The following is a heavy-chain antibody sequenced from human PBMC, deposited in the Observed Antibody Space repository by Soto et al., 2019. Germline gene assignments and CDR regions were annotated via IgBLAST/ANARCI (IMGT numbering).Heavy chain of an antibody. CDR3: ARDRSRFRYDILTGSEV. J-gene: IGHJ6*04. V-gene: IGHV3-64*01. CDR1: GFTFSSYA. CDR2: ISSNGGST. D-gene: IGHD3-9*01. Sequence: EVQLVESGGGLVQPGGSLRLSCAASGFTFSSYAMHWVRQAPGKGLEYVSAISSNGGSTYYANSVKGRFTISRDNSKNTLYLQMGSLRAADMAVYYCARDRSRFRYDILTGSEVWGKGTTVTVSS.